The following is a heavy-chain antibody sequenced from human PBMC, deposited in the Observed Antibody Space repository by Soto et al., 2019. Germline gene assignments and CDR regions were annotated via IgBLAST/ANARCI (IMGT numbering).Heavy chain of an antibody. V-gene: IGHV1-69*08. Sequence: QVQLVQSGAEVKKPGSSVKVSCKASGGTFSRYSITWVRQAPGHGLEWIGRIIPIFGIASYAQKFQGRVTINAYGSTSTAYMELSSLRSDDTAVYYCAREDRDRETVLVPAAIDGMDVWGQGTTVTVSS. CDR3: AREDRDRETVLVPAAIDGMDV. J-gene: IGHJ6*02. CDR2: IIPIFGIA. CDR1: GGTFSRYS. D-gene: IGHD2-2*01.